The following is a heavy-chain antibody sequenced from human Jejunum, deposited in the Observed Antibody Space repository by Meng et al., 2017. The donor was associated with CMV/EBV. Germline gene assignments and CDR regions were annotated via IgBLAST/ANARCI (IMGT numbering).Heavy chain of an antibody. CDR3: ARSPRGYYYDSSGYLDY. CDR1: SISSGYY. D-gene: IGHD3-22*01. Sequence: SISSGYYWGWIRQPPGKGLEWIGSIYHSGSTYYNPSLKSRVTISVDTSKNQFSLKLSSVTAADTAVYYCARSPRGYYYDSSGYLDYWGQGTLVTVSS. V-gene: IGHV4-38-2*01. J-gene: IGHJ4*02. CDR2: IYHSGST.